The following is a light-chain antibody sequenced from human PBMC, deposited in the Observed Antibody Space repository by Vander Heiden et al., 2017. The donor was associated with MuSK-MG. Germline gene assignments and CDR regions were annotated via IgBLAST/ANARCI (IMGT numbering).Light chain of an antibody. J-gene: IGKJ1*01. CDR1: QSISSY. CDR3: QQSYSTPPT. CDR2: AAS. V-gene: IGKV1-39*01. Sequence: IQMTQSPSSLSASVGDRVTITCRASQSISSYLNWYQQKPGKAPKLLIYAASSLQSGVPSRFSGSGSGTDFTLTISSLQAEDVAIYYCQQSYSTPPTFGQGTKVEIK.